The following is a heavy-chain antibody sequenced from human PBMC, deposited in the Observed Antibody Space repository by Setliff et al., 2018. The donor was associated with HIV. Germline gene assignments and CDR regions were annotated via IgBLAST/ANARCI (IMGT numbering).Heavy chain of an antibody. D-gene: IGHD3-9*01. J-gene: IGHJ4*02. CDR1: GFTFNTYG. CDR3: TKANYDVLTGYYDY. V-gene: IGHV3-23*01. Sequence: GGSLRLSCAASGFTFNTYGMNWVRQAPGKGLEWVSLMSGINDNKYYGDSVKGRFTISRDNSKNTLSLQMDILRAKDTAIYYCTKANYDVLTGYYDYWGQGTLVTVSS. CDR2: MSGINDNK.